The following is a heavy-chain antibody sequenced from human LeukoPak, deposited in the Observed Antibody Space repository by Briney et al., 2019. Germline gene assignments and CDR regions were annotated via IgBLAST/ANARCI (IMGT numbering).Heavy chain of an antibody. CDR3: ARDIYGDDAFDI. D-gene: IGHD3-10*01. V-gene: IGHV3-48*03. J-gene: IGHJ3*02. CDR2: ISSSGSTI. CDR1: GFTFSSYE. Sequence: GGSLRLSCAASGFTFSSYEMNWVRQAPGKGLEWVSYISSSGSTIYYADSVKGRFTISRDNAKNSLYLQMNSLRAEDTALYYCARDIYGDDAFDIWGRGTMVTVSS.